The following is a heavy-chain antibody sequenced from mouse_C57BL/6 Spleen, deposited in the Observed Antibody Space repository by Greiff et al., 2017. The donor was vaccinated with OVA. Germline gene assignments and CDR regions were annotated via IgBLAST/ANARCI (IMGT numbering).Heavy chain of an antibody. CDR1: GYTFTDYY. CDR3: ARRTRAMDY. J-gene: IGHJ4*01. Sequence: EVMLQQSGPELVKPGASVKISCKASGYTFTDYYMNWVKQSHGKSLEWIGDINPNNGGTSYNQKFKGKATLTVDKSSSTAYMELRSLTSEDSAVYYCARRTRAMDYWGQGTSVTVSS. CDR2: INPNNGGT. V-gene: IGHV1-26*01.